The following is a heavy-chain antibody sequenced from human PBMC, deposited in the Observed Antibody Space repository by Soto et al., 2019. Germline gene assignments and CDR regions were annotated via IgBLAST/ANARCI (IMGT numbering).Heavy chain of an antibody. CDR3: ARDASSSWFDS. CDR1: GGSISGSTDY. V-gene: IGHV4-61*01. J-gene: IGHJ5*01. Sequence: SLTCTVSGGSISGSTDYWSWIRQPPGRGLEWIGYIYYNGRSNSNPSLKSRISMSVDTSKNQFSLRLRSVTAADTALYYCARDASSSWFDSWGLGTLVTVSS. D-gene: IGHD6-13*01. CDR2: IYYNGRS.